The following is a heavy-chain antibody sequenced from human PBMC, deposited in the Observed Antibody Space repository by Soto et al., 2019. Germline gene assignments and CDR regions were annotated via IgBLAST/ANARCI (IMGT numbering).Heavy chain of an antibody. CDR2: INAGNGNT. D-gene: IGHD2-2*02. J-gene: IGHJ6*02. Sequence: ASVKVSYKASGYSFTSYAMHWVRQAPGQRLEWMGWINAGNGNTKYSQKFQGRVTITRDTSASTAYMELSSLRSEDTAVYYCAREMSPDCSSTSCYMGRYYGMDVWGQGTTVTVSS. CDR3: AREMSPDCSSTSCYMGRYYGMDV. CDR1: GYSFTSYA. V-gene: IGHV1-3*01.